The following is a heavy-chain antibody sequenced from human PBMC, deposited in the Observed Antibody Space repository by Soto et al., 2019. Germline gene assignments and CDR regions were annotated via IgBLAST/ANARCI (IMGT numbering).Heavy chain of an antibody. CDR3: AKDPHSSGWYRGKDWFDP. CDR2: ISGSGGST. CDR1: GFTFSSYA. Sequence: GGSLRLSCAASGFTFSSYAMSWVRQAPGKGLEWVSAISGSGGSTYYADPVKGRFTISRDNSKNTLYLQMNSLRAEDTAVYYCAKDPHSSGWYRGKDWFDPWGQGTLVTVSS. J-gene: IGHJ5*02. V-gene: IGHV3-23*01. D-gene: IGHD6-19*01.